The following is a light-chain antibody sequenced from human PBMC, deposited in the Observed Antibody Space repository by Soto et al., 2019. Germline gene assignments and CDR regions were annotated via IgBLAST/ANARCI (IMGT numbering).Light chain of an antibody. CDR2: AAS. CDR1: QGISNY. CDR3: QKYNTAPSWT. Sequence: DIQMTQSPSSLSASAGDRVTITCRASQGISNYLAWYQRKPGVVPKLLTYAASTLHSGVPSRFSGSGSGADFTLTISSLQPEDVTTYYCQKYNTAPSWTFDQGTKVEIK. V-gene: IGKV1-27*01. J-gene: IGKJ1*01.